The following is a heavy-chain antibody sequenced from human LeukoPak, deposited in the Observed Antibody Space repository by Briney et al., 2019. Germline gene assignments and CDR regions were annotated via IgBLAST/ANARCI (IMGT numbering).Heavy chain of an antibody. D-gene: IGHD3-22*01. Sequence: GASVKVSCKASGYTFTSYYMHWVRQAPGQGLEWMGIINPSGGSTSYAQKFQGRVTMTRDTSTSTVYMELSSLRSEDTAVYYCARDLNYDSSGYQVAYFDYWGQGTLVTVSS. CDR1: GYTFTSYY. CDR2: INPSGGST. J-gene: IGHJ4*02. V-gene: IGHV1-46*01. CDR3: ARDLNYDSSGYQVAYFDY.